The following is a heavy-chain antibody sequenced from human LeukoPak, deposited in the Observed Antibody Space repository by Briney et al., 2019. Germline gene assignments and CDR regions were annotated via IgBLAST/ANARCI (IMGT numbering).Heavy chain of an antibody. Sequence: PSETLSLTCTVSGGSISGYYWSWIRQPPGKGLEWIGYIYYSGSTNYNPSLKSRVTTSVDTSKNQFSLNLTSVTAADTAVYYCARFTPQGYGWGGYNRFDPWGQGTPVTVSS. CDR2: IYYSGST. CDR3: ARFTPQGYGWGGYNRFDP. CDR1: GGSISGYY. J-gene: IGHJ5*02. D-gene: IGHD3-16*01. V-gene: IGHV4-59*01.